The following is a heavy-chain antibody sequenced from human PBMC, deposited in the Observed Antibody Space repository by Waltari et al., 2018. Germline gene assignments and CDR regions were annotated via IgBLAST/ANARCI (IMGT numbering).Heavy chain of an antibody. J-gene: IGHJ6*02. CDR3: ARDLVVVPAATGPTQNYYGMDV. V-gene: IGHV4-61*02. CDR2: IYTSGST. Sequence: QVQLQESGPGLVKPSQTLSLTCTVSGGSISSGTYYWSWIRQPAGKGLEWIGRIYTSGSTSYSPSLNSRVAISIDASRNQCSLKLSSVTAADTAVYYCARDLVVVPAATGPTQNYYGMDVWGQGTTVTVSS. CDR1: GGSISSGTYY. D-gene: IGHD2-2*01.